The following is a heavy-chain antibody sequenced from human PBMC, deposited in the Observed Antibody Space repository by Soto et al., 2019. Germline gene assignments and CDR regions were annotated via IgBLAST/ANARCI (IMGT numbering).Heavy chain of an antibody. CDR3: ARDASFSDAWSAFLGWFDY. V-gene: IGHV1-2*02. Sequence: ASVKVSCKASGYTFTDYYIHWVRQAPGQGLEWMGWINPNSGGTTYAQKFQGRVTMTRDTSISTAYMDLSQLRSDDTAVYYCARDASFSDAWSAFLGWFDYWGQGTLVTVSS. CDR1: GYTFTDYY. J-gene: IGHJ5*01. CDR2: INPNSGGT. D-gene: IGHD3-3*01.